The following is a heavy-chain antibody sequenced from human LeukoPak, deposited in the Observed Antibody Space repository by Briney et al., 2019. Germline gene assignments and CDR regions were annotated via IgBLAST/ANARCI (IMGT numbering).Heavy chain of an antibody. CDR2: IKQDGSDK. D-gene: IGHD5-12*01. V-gene: IGHV3-7*01. CDR1: GFRFSSYW. CDR3: AREFKSGGYVSFFDS. J-gene: IGHJ4*02. Sequence: GGSLRLSCAASGFRFSSYWMNWVRQAPGKGLEWVANIKQDGSDKYYVDSVKGRFTISRDNAKNSLYLQMNSLRAEDTAVYYCAREFKSGGYVSFFDSWGQGSLVTVAS.